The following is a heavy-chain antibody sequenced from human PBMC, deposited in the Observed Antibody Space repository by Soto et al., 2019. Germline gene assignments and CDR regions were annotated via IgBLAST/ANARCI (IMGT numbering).Heavy chain of an antibody. CDR3: ARDYDSSGYYPYFDY. CDR2: IWYDGSNK. CDR1: GFTFSSYG. Sequence: GGSLRLSCAASGFTFSSYGMHWVRQAPGKGLEWVAVIWYDGSNKYYADSVKGRFTISRDNSKNTLYLQMNSLRAEDTAVYYCARDYDSSGYYPYFDYWGQGTLVTVSS. V-gene: IGHV3-33*01. J-gene: IGHJ4*02. D-gene: IGHD3-22*01.